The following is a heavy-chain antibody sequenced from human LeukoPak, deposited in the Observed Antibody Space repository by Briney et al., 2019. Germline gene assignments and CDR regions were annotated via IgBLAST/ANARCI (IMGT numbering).Heavy chain of an antibody. V-gene: IGHV4-34*01. CDR3: ARGRRLLGYCSSTSCSPYYYGMDV. Sequence: SETLSLTCAVYGGSFSGYYWSWIRQPPGKGLEWIGEINHSGSTNYNPSLKSRFTISVDTSKNQFSLKLSSVTAADTAVYYCARGRRLLGYCSSTSCSPYYYGMDVWGQGTTVTVSS. CDR2: INHSGST. D-gene: IGHD2-2*01. CDR1: GGSFSGYY. J-gene: IGHJ6*02.